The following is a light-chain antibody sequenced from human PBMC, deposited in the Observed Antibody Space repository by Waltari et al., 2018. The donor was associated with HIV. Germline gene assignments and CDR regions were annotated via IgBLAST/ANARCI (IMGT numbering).Light chain of an antibody. J-gene: IGLJ2*01. Sequence: QSVLTQPPSASGTPGQRVTISCSGSSSNIGSNTVNWYQQLPGTAPKLLIYSYNLRPSGVPYRFSGSKSGTSASLAISGLQSEDEADYYWAAWDDSLKGPIFGGGTKVTVL. CDR1: SSNIGSNT. V-gene: IGLV1-44*01. CDR3: AAWDDSLKGPI. CDR2: SYN.